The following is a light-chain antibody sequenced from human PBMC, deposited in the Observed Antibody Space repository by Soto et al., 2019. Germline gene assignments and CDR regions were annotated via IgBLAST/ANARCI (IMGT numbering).Light chain of an antibody. CDR3: QQYGSSWT. J-gene: IGKJ1*01. V-gene: IGKV3-20*01. Sequence: EIVLTQSPGTLSLSPWERATLSCRASQSVSSSYLAWYQQKPGQAPRLLIYGASSRAAVIPEMCGSSGSRNYSILTISIQAQEDFAIYCCQQYGSSWTFGQGTKVDIK. CDR2: GAS. CDR1: QSVSSSY.